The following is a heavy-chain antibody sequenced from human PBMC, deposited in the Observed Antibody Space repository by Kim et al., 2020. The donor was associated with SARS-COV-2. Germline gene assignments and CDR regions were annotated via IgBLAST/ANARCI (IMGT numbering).Heavy chain of an antibody. Sequence: YAQKFQGRVTMTRNTSISTAYMELSSLRSEDTAVYYCARGPLRYFDWLRPWGQGTLVTVSS. CDR3: ARGPLRYFDWLRP. D-gene: IGHD3-9*01. V-gene: IGHV1-8*01. J-gene: IGHJ5*02.